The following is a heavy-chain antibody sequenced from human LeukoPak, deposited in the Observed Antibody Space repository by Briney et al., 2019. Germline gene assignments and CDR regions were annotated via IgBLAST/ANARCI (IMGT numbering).Heavy chain of an antibody. CDR3: ARGRRGSYLDY. Sequence: GGSLRLSCAASGFTFDDYAMHWVRQAPGKGLGWVSVIYSGGSTYYADSVKGRFTISRDNSKNTLYLQMNSLRAEDTAVYYCARGRRGSYLDYWGQGTLVTVSS. V-gene: IGHV3-53*01. CDR1: GFTFDDYA. CDR2: IYSGGST. J-gene: IGHJ4*02. D-gene: IGHD1-26*01.